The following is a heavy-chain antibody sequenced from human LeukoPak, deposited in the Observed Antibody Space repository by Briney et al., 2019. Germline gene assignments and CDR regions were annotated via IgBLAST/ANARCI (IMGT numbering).Heavy chain of an antibody. J-gene: IGHJ1*01. D-gene: IGHD2-15*01. CDR1: GGSTSSYY. V-gene: IGHV4-59*01. CDR3: ARGSPTQYCSGGSCYSGYFQH. Sequence: SETLSLTCTVSGGSTSSYYWSWIRQPPGKGLEWIGYIYYSGSTNYNPSLKSRVTMSVDTSKSQFSLKLNSVAAADTAVYYCARGSPTQYCSGGSCYSGYFQHWGQGTLVTVSS. CDR2: IYYSGST.